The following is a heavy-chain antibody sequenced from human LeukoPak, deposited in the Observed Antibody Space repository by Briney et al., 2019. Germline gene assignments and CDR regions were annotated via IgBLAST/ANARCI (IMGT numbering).Heavy chain of an antibody. V-gene: IGHV3-66*01. CDR1: GFTVSSNY. J-gene: IGHJ4*02. CDR3: ARVASDGSWYPDY. CDR2: IYSGGST. D-gene: IGHD1-14*01. Sequence: PGGSLRLSCAASGFTVSSNYMSWVRQAPGKGLEWVSVIYSGGSTYYADSVKGRFTISRDNSKNTLYLQMNSLRAEDTAVYYCARVASDGSWYPDYWGQGSLVTVSS.